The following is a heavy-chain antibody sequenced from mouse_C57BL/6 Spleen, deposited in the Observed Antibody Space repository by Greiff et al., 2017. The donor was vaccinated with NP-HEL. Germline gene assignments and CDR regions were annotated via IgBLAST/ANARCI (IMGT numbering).Heavy chain of an antibody. CDR1: GYSITSGYY. D-gene: IGHD2-5*01. Sequence: EVKLVESGPGLVKPSQSLSLTCSVTGYSITSGYYWNWIRQFPGNKLEWMGYISYDGSNKYNPSLKNRISITRDTSKNQFFLKLNSVTTEDTATYYCASSNSFAYWGQGTLVTVSA. V-gene: IGHV3-6*01. CDR3: ASSNSFAY. J-gene: IGHJ3*01. CDR2: ISYDGSN.